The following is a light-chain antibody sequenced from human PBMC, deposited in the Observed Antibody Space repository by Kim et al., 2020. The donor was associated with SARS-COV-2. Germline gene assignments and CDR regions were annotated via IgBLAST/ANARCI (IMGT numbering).Light chain of an antibody. CDR1: QSVSSSY. V-gene: IGKV3-20*01. CDR3: QQNGSSPYT. Sequence: LSPGERATLSCRASQSVSSSYLSCYQQNAGQAPSLLIGAASSGAAGIPSRFSGSGAGADFILTISRLDPEYVAVYCWQQNGSSPYTFGQGTKLEI. J-gene: IGKJ2*01. CDR2: AAS.